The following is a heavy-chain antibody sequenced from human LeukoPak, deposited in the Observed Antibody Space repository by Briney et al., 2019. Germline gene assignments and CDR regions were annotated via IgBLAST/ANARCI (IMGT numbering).Heavy chain of an antibody. V-gene: IGHV3-33*06. CDR1: GFTFSSYG. CDR3: AKDSSSSWYYFDF. CDR2: IWYDGSNK. D-gene: IGHD6-13*01. J-gene: IGHJ4*02. Sequence: GALRLSCAASGFTFSSYGMHWVRQAPGKGLEWVAVIWYDGSNKYYADSVKGRFTISRDNSKNTLYLQMNSLRAEDTAVYYCAKDSSSSWYYFDFWGQGTLVTVSS.